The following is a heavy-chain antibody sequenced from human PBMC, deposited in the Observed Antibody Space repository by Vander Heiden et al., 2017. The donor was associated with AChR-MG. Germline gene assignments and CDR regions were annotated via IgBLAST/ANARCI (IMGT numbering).Heavy chain of an antibody. CDR2: IYHDGNT. V-gene: IGHV4-38-2*01. D-gene: IGHD3-3*01. CDR3: ARAGLEYDFWSGYFNWFDP. J-gene: IGHJ5*02. Sequence: QVQLQESGPGLVRPSETLSLTCDVSTYPISSGYYWGWIRQPPGKGLEWIGSIYHDGNTYNNPSLKSRTTMSVDTSKNQFSLNLSSMTAADTAVYYCARAGLEYDFWSGYFNWFDPWGQGILVTVSS. CDR1: TYPISSGYY.